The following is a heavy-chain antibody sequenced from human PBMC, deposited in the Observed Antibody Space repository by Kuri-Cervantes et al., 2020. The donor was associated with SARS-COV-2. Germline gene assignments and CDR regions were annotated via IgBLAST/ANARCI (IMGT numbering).Heavy chain of an antibody. D-gene: IGHD4-23*01. CDR2: TIPIFGTA. V-gene: IGHV1-69*05. CDR1: GGTFSSYA. J-gene: IGHJ4*02. CDR3: ARDVGYGGTSELDITYFDY. Sequence: SVKVSCKAPGGTFSSYAISWVRQAPGQGLEWMGGTIPIFGTANYAQKFQGRVTITTDESTSTAYMELSSLRSEDTAVYYCARDVGYGGTSELDITYFDYWGQGTLVTVSS.